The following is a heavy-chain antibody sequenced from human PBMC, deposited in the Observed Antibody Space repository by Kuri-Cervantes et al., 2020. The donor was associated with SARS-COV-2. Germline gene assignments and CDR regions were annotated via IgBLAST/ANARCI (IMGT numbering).Heavy chain of an antibody. J-gene: IGHJ5*02. CDR3: ARRICSSTSCYYYNWFDP. D-gene: IGHD2-2*01. V-gene: IGHV4-59*12. Sequence: GSLRLSCTAPGGSISSYYWSWIRQPPGKGLEWIGYIYYSGSTNYKPSLKSRVTISVDTSKNQFSLRLSSVTAADTAVYYCARRICSSTSCYYYNWFDPWGQGTLVTVSS. CDR1: GGSISSYY. CDR2: IYYSGST.